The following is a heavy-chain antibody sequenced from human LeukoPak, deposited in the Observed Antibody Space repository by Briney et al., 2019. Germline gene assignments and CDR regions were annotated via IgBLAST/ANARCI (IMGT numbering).Heavy chain of an antibody. D-gene: IGHD3-22*01. Sequence: GGSLRLSCAASGFTFSSYSMNWVRQAPGKGLEWVSSISSSSSYIYYADSVKGRFTISRDNAKNSLYLQMNSLRAEDTAVYYCARDPSYYDSSGRGNGWGQGTLVTVSS. CDR3: ARDPSYYDSSGRGNG. J-gene: IGHJ4*02. CDR1: GFTFSSYS. CDR2: ISSSSSYI. V-gene: IGHV3-21*01.